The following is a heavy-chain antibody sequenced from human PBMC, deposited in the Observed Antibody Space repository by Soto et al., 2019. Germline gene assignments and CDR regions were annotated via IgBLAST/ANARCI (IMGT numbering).Heavy chain of an antibody. D-gene: IGHD6-13*01. J-gene: IGHJ4*02. CDR3: AIIAAACNNDY. V-gene: IGHV3-33*01. CDR2: IWYDGSNK. Sequence: QVQLVESGGGVVQPGRSLRLSCAASGFTFSSYGMHWVRQAPGKGLEWVAVIWYDGSNKYYADSVKGRFTISRDNSKNTLYLQMNSLRAEDTAVYYCAIIAAACNNDYWGQGTLVTVSS. CDR1: GFTFSSYG.